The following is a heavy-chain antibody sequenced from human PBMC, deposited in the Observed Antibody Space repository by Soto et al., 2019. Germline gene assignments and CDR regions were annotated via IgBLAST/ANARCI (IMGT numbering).Heavy chain of an antibody. V-gene: IGHV4-31*03. CDR1: GGSISSGGYY. D-gene: IGHD1-7*01. CDR3: ARVSWNYVNNWFDP. Sequence: QVQLQESGPGLVKPSQTLSLTCTVSGGSISSGGYYWSWIRQHPGKGLEWIGYIYYSGCTYYNPSLKSRVTISVDTSKNQFSLRLSSVTAADTAVYYCARVSWNYVNNWFDPWGQGTLVTVSS. CDR2: IYYSGCT. J-gene: IGHJ5*02.